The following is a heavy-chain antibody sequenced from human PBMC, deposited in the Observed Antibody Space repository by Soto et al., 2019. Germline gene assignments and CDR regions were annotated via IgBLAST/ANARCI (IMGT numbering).Heavy chain of an antibody. CDR2: ISSSSSYI. J-gene: IGHJ6*03. V-gene: IGHV3-21*01. CDR1: GFTFSSYS. Sequence: GGSLRLSCAASGFTFSSYSMNWVRQAPGKGLEWVSSISSSSSYIYYADSVKGRFTISRDNAKNSLYLQMNSLRAEDTAVYYCARGGKNYYYYYMDVWGKGTTVTVSS. CDR3: ARGGKNYYYYYMDV. D-gene: IGHD1-26*01.